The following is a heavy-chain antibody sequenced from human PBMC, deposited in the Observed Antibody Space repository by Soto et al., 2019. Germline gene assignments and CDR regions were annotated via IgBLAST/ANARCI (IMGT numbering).Heavy chain of an antibody. CDR1: GFTFSDYY. CDR3: AREISVAGGHFDY. D-gene: IGHD6-19*01. V-gene: IGHV3-11*06. Sequence: GGSLRLSCAASGFTFSDYYMSWIRQAPGKGLEWVSYISSSSSYTNYADSVKGRFTISRDNAKNSLYLQMNSLRDEDTAVYYCAREISVAGGHFDYWGQGTLVTVSS. J-gene: IGHJ4*02. CDR2: ISSSSSYT.